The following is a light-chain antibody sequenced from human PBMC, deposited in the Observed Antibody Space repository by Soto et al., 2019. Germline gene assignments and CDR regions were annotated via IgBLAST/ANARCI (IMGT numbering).Light chain of an antibody. J-gene: IGKJ1*01. Sequence: DIQMTQSPSSLSAFVVDRVTITCLASQSISNYLHWYQQKPGKAPKLLIFAASSLQSGVPSRFSGTGSGTDFTLTISRLEPEDFAVYYCQQYDSSPKTFGQGTKVDI. CDR2: AAS. V-gene: IGKV1-39*01. CDR1: QSISNY. CDR3: QQYDSSPKT.